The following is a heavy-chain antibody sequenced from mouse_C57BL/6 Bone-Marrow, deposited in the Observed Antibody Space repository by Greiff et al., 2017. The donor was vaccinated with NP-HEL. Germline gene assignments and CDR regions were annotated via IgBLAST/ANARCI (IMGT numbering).Heavy chain of an antibody. J-gene: IGHJ4*01. V-gene: IGHV1-72*01. CDR1: GYTFTSYW. D-gene: IGHD3-2*01. Sequence: QVQLQQPGAELVKPGASVKLSCKASGYTFTSYWMHWVKQRPGRGLEWIGRIDPNSGGTKYNEKFKSKATLTVDKPSSTAYMQLSSLTSEDSAVYYCARGVDSPTAWDYAMDYWGQGTSVTVSS. CDR2: IDPNSGGT. CDR3: ARGVDSPTAWDYAMDY.